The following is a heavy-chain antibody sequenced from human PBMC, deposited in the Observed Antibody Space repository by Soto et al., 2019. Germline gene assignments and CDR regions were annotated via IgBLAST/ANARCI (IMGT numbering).Heavy chain of an antibody. Sequence: ASVKVSCKASGYTFTSYYMHWVRQAPGQGLEWMGIINPSGGSTSYAQKFQGRVTMTRDTSTSTVYMELSSLRSEDTAVYYCARDKGTGELVESPDPWGHGTLVTVSS. V-gene: IGHV1-46*01. CDR2: INPSGGST. J-gene: IGHJ5*02. CDR3: ARDKGTGELVESPDP. CDR1: GYTFTSYY. D-gene: IGHD7-27*01.